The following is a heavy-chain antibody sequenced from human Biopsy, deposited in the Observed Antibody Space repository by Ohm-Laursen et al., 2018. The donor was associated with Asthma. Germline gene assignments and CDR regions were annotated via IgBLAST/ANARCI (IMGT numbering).Heavy chain of an antibody. V-gene: IGHV1-2*06. D-gene: IGHD3-16*01. Sequence: GASVKVSCKASGDSFSSYAISWVRQAPGQGLEWMGRIDPNSGGTNYAQKFLGRVTMTRDTSVNTAFMVLSRLRSDDTAVYYCARIKIRIGAGTDRYFDLWGRGTLVTVSS. J-gene: IGHJ2*01. CDR2: IDPNSGGT. CDR3: ARIKIRIGAGTDRYFDL. CDR1: GDSFSSYA.